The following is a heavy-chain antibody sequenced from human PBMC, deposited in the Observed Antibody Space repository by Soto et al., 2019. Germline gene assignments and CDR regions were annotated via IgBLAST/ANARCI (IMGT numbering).Heavy chain of an antibody. CDR1: GFTFSSYA. V-gene: IGHV3-23*01. D-gene: IGHD3-10*01. CDR2: ISGSGGST. CDR3: AKGASGYYYVGMDV. Sequence: EVQLLESGGGLVQPGGSLRLSCAASGFTFSSYAMSWVRQAPGKGLEWVSAISGSGGSTYYADSVKGRFTISRDDSKNALYLKMISLRAEDTDVYYCAKGASGYYYVGMDVWGQGTTVTVSS. J-gene: IGHJ6*02.